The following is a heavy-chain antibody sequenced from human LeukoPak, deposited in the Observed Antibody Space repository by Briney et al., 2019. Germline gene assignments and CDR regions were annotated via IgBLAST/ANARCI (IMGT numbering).Heavy chain of an antibody. CDR2: MNPNSGNT. Sequence: ASVKVSCKASGYTFTGYYMHWVRQAPGQGLEWMGWMNPNSGNTGYAQKFQGRVTITRNTSISTAYMELSSLRSEDTAVYYCARVALWSSGWYDYYYYYMDVWGKGTTVTVSS. CDR3: ARVALWSSGWYDYYYYYMDV. J-gene: IGHJ6*03. V-gene: IGHV1-8*03. CDR1: GYTFTGYY. D-gene: IGHD6-19*01.